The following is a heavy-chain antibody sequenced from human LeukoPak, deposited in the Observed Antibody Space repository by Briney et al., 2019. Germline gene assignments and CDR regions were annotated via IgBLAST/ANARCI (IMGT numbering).Heavy chain of an antibody. CDR3: ARDVVVVPDAIDYGMDV. Sequence: PSETLSLTCAVYGGSFSDYFWGWIRQPPGKGLEWIGEINHSGRTYYNPSLKSRVTISVDTSKNQFSLNLSSVTAADTAVYYCARDVVVVPDAIDYGMDVWGQGTTVTVSS. J-gene: IGHJ6*02. CDR2: INHSGRT. V-gene: IGHV4-34*01. D-gene: IGHD2-2*01. CDR1: GGSFSDYF.